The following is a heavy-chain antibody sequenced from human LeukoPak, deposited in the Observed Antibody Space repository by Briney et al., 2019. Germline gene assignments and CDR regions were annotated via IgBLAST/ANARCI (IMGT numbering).Heavy chain of an antibody. CDR3: ARLSRYCSGGSCYGENWFDP. D-gene: IGHD2-15*01. V-gene: IGHV4-4*07. Sequence: SETLSLTCIVSGGSINNNYWSWIRQPAGKGLEWIGRFYTGGTTNYNPSLKSRVTISVDTSTNQFSLKLSSVTAADTAVYYCARLSRYCSGGSCYGENWFDPWGQGTLVTVSS. CDR1: GGSINNNY. CDR2: FYTGGTT. J-gene: IGHJ5*02.